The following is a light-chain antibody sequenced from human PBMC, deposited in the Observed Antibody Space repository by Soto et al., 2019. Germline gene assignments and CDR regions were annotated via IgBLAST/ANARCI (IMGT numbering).Light chain of an antibody. Sequence: EIVMTQSPATLSVSPGEGATLSCRASQSVSSKLAWYQQKPGQAPRLLIYGASTRATGIPARFSGSGSGTEFTLIISSLQSEDSAVYYCQQYNSYSEAFGQGTKVELK. V-gene: IGKV3-15*01. J-gene: IGKJ1*01. CDR1: QSVSSK. CDR2: GAS. CDR3: QQYNSYSEA.